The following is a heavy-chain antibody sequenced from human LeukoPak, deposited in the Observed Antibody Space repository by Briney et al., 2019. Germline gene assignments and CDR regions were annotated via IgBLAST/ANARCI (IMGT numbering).Heavy chain of an antibody. V-gene: IGHV1-2*02. CDR2: ISPNSGGT. Sequence: RASLKVSCKTSGYTFTVYYMHWVRQAPGQGLEWMGWISPNSGGTNYAQKFQGSVTMTRDTSISTVYMELSRLRSDDTAVYYCARASGSYWWFDSWGQGTLVTVSS. CDR3: ARASGSYWWFDS. D-gene: IGHD1-26*01. CDR1: GYTFTVYY. J-gene: IGHJ5*01.